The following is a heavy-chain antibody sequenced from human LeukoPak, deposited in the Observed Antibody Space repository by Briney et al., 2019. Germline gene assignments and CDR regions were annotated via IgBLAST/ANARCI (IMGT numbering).Heavy chain of an antibody. Sequence: KASETLSLTCTGSGGSISSYYGGWIRQPPGKGREWMGYIYYPASTNYTSSLKRRVTISVDTSKNQFSLKLSSVTAADTAVYYCARATAYGDYDYYYYYMDVWGKGTTVTVSS. CDR1: GGSISSYY. D-gene: IGHD4-17*01. CDR3: ARATAYGDYDYYYYYMDV. V-gene: IGHV4-59*01. J-gene: IGHJ6*03. CDR2: IYYPAST.